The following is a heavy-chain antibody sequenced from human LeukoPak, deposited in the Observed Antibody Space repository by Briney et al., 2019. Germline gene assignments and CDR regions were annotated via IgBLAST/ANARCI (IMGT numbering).Heavy chain of an antibody. CDR3: AKDGAEDRSWEFDY. D-gene: IGHD6-13*01. Sequence: GRSLRLSCAASGFTFSSYGMHWVRQAPGNGLEWVAVISYDGSNKYYADSVKGRFTISRDNSKNTLYLQMNSLRAEDTAVYYCAKDGAEDRSWEFDYWGQGTLVTVSS. CDR1: GFTFSSYG. CDR2: ISYDGSNK. J-gene: IGHJ4*02. V-gene: IGHV3-30*18.